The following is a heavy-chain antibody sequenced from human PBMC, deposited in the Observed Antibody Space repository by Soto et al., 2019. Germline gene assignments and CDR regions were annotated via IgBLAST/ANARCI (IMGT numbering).Heavy chain of an antibody. CDR2: IVPIFGA. D-gene: IGHD3-22*01. J-gene: IGHJ6*02. CDR1: GGTFSNYG. Sequence: QVQLVQSGAEVKKPGSSVKVSCKSSGGTFSNYGFSWVRQAPGQGLECMGVIVPIFGAEHPQKFQGRVTITADESXNXXFVELRGLRSEDTAVYYCARGGSDYEGSGYYQGHVWGQGTTVTVSS. CDR3: ARGGSDYEGSGYYQGHV. V-gene: IGHV1-69*12.